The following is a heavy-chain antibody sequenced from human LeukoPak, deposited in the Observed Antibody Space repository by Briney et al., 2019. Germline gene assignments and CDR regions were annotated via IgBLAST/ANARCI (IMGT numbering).Heavy chain of an antibody. CDR3: AKGAWLDY. V-gene: IGHV3-23*01. Sequence: GGSLRLSCAASGFTFSSYGMHRVRQAPGKGLEWVSVISVSADSTYYADSVKGRFTISRDNSKNTLSLHMNSLRAEDTAVYYCAKGAWLDYWGQGTLVTVSS. CDR2: ISVSADST. D-gene: IGHD6-19*01. J-gene: IGHJ4*02. CDR1: GFTFSSYG.